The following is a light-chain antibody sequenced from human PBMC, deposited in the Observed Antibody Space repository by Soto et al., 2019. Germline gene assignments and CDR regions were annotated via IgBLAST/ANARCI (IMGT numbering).Light chain of an antibody. CDR3: QQYNSYQRT. CDR2: KAS. J-gene: IGKJ1*01. V-gene: IGKV1-5*03. Sequence: DIQMTQSPSTLSGSVGDRVTITCRASQTISSWLAWYQQKPGKAPKLLIYKASTLKSGVPSRFSGSGSGTEFTLTISSLQPDDFATYYCQQYNSYQRTFGQGTKV. CDR1: QTISSW.